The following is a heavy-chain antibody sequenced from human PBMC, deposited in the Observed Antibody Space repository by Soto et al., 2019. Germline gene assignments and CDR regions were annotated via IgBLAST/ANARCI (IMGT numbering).Heavy chain of an antibody. CDR1: GYTFTSYD. V-gene: IGHV1-8*01. J-gene: IGHJ6*03. D-gene: IGHD3-10*01. CDR2: MNPNSGNT. Sequence: ASVKVSCKASGYTFTSYDINLVRQATGQGLEWMGWMNPNSGNTGYAQKFQGRVTMTRNTSISTAYMELSSLRSEDTAVYYCARKGITMVRGVVKTYYYYYMDVWGKGTTVTVSS. CDR3: ARKGITMVRGVVKTYYYYYMDV.